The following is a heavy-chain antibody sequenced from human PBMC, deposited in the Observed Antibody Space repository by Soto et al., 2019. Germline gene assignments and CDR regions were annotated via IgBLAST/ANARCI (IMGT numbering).Heavy chain of an antibody. CDR2: ISYDGSNK. CDR3: AKAPSPIVVVPAAMAY. D-gene: IGHD2-2*01. V-gene: IGHV3-30*18. CDR1: GFTFSSYG. J-gene: IGHJ4*02. Sequence: GGSLRLSCAASGFTFSSYGMHWVRQAPGKGLEWVAVISYDGSNKYYADSVKGRFTISRDNSKNTLYLQMNSLRAEDTAVYYCAKAPSPIVVVPAAMAYWGQGTLVTVSS.